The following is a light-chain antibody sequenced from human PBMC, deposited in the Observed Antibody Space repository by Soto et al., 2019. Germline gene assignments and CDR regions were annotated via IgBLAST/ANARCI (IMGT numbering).Light chain of an antibody. V-gene: IGKV1-5*03. CDR3: QHWTDYYWT. J-gene: IGKJ1*01. CDR1: QSLTMW. Sequence: DIHMTQSPSTLSASVGDRVTITCRASQSLTMWLAWYKQKPGKAPNLLIYKTSSLESGVPSRFSGRGSRTEVTLTISSLQHEDLATYSCQHWTDYYWTFGQGTKVEVK. CDR2: KTS.